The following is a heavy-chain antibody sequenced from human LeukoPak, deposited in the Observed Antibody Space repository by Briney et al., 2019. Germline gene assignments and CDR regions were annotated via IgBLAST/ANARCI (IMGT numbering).Heavy chain of an antibody. CDR3: ARGGSGWYGRGYFDY. J-gene: IGHJ4*02. D-gene: IGHD6-19*01. CDR1: GGSISSSNW. V-gene: IGHV4-4*02. CDR2: IYHSGST. Sequence: SETLSLTCAVSGGSISSSNWWSWVRQPPGKGLEWIGEIYHSGSTDYNPSLKSRVTILVDRSKNQFSLKLSSMTAADTAVYYCARGGSGWYGRGYFDYWGQGTLVTVSS.